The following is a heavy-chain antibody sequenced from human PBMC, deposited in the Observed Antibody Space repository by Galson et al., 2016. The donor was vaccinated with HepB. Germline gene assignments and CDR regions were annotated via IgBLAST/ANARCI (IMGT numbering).Heavy chain of an antibody. D-gene: IGHD1-26*01. CDR2: IRGSGDKT. CDR1: GFTFSNYA. CDR3: AKPQGSGLIVGATFD. J-gene: IGHJ4*02. Sequence: SLRLSCAASGFTFSNYAMSWVRRAPGKGLEWVSAIRGSGDKTHYADSVKGRFTVSRDNSQNTLFLQMNSLRVEDTAVYYCAKPQGSGLIVGATFDWGQGTLVTVSS. V-gene: IGHV3-23*01.